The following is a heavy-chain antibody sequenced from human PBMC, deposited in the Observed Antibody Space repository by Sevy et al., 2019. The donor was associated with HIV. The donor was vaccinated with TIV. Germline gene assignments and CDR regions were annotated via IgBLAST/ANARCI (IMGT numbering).Heavy chain of an antibody. Sequence: GGSLRLSCAASGFTFSNYWMSWVRQAPGKGLEWVATIKKDGTEKYYVDSVRGRFTMSRDNAKNSLYLQMNSLRVEDTALYYCARVCSSTTCLWGLDFWGQGTTVTVSS. CDR3: ARVCSSTTCLWGLDF. CDR2: IKKDGTEK. J-gene: IGHJ6*02. D-gene: IGHD2-2*01. V-gene: IGHV3-7*03. CDR1: GFTFSNYW.